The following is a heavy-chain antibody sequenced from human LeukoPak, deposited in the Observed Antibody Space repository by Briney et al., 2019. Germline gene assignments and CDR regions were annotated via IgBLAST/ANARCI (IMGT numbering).Heavy chain of an antibody. CDR2: IYTNGGT. J-gene: IGHJ4*02. D-gene: IGHD6-19*01. CDR1: GGSLSNDY. CDR3: ARAAEYSSGWYLFDF. V-gene: IGHV4-4*07. Sequence: PSETLSLTCTVSGGSLSNDYSTCIRHPAGRGLECIVRIYTNGGTNYNPSLKSRVTMSVDTSTNQFSLKLSCVTAADTAMYYCARAAEYSSGWYLFDFWGQGILVTVSA.